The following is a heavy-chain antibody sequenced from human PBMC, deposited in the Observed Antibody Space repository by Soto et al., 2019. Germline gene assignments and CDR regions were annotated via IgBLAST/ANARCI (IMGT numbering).Heavy chain of an antibody. V-gene: IGHV3-23*01. D-gene: IGHD6-13*01. J-gene: IGHJ4*02. CDR2: ISGSGGRT. CDR3: AKDDGSSWHLDY. Sequence: VSLRPSFSAPGFTFSSYAMSLGPQAPGKGLEWVSGISGSGGRTYYADSVKGRFTISRDNSKNTLYLQMNSLRAEDTAVYYCAKDDGSSWHLDYWGQGTLVTVSS. CDR1: GFTFSSYA.